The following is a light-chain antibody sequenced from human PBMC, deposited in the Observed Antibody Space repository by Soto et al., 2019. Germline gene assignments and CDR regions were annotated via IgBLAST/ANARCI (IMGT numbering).Light chain of an antibody. CDR3: QQYNIWPPYT. J-gene: IGKJ2*01. CDR2: GAS. CDR1: QRVSSN. V-gene: IGKV3-15*01. Sequence: EVEMTQSPATVSVSPGERVTLSCRASQRVSSNVAWYQQKPGQAPRVLIFGASTRATGTPARFSGSGSGTEFTLTISSLQPEDFAVYYCQQYNIWPPYTFGQGTKWIS.